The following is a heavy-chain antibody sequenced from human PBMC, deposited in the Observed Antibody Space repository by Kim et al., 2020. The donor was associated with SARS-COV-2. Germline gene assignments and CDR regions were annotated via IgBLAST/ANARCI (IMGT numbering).Heavy chain of an antibody. CDR1: GGSFSGYY. D-gene: IGHD1-26*01. V-gene: IGHV4-34*01. Sequence: SETLSLTCAVYGGSFSGYYWSWIRQPPGKGLEWIGEINHSGSTNYNPSLKSRVTISVDTSKNQFSLKLSSVTAADTAVYYCARGAKQRREDYWGQGTLVTVSS. CDR2: INHSGST. J-gene: IGHJ4*02. CDR3: ARGAKQRREDY.